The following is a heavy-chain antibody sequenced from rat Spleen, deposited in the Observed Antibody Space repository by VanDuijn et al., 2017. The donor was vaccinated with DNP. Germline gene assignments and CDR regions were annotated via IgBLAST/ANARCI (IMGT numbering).Heavy chain of an antibody. Sequence: EVKLVESGGGLVQPGRSLKVSCAASGFNFNDYWMGWVRQAPGKGLEWIGEINKDSSTINYNPSLKDKFTISRDNAQNTLYLQMSKLGSEDTGIYYCARGHFDYWGQGVMVTVSA. V-gene: IGHV4-2*01. CDR2: INKDSSTI. CDR1: GFNFNDYW. CDR3: ARGHFDY. J-gene: IGHJ2*01.